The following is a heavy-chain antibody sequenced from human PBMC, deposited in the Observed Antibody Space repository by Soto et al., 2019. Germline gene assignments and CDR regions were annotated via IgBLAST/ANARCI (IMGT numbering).Heavy chain of an antibody. V-gene: IGHV1-3*01. CDR3: ASATLGIKCFDT. CDR2: INAGNGNT. CDR1: GYTFTSYA. Sequence: ASVKVSCKASGYTFTSYAMHWVRQAPGQRLEWMGWINAGNGNTKYSQKFQGRVTITRDTSASTAYMELSSLRSEDTAVYYCASATLGIKCFDTWGQGALVTVSS. J-gene: IGHJ5*02. D-gene: IGHD7-27*01.